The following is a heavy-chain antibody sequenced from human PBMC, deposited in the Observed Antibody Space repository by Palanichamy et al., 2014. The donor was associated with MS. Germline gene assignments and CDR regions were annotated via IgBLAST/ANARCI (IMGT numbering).Heavy chain of an antibody. Sequence: GGSLRLSCAASGFTFNTYAMSWVRQAPGKRLEWVSAISGDNPGTYHADSAKGRFTISRDNSKNTLYLQMNSLRAEDTAVYHCAKAMSGHCSGARCYGLDAWGQGTTVTVSS. V-gene: IGHV3-23*01. J-gene: IGHJ6*02. CDR1: GFTFNTYA. CDR3: AKAMSGHCSGARCYGLDA. D-gene: IGHD2-15*01. CDR2: ISGDNPGT.